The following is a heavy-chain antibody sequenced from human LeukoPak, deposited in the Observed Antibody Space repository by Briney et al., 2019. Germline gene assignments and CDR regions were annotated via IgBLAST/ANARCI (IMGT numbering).Heavy chain of an antibody. CDR1: GYTFTSYD. D-gene: IGHD3-22*01. J-gene: IGHJ4*02. CDR3: ARVYDSSGYFPRAFDY. CDR2: MNPNSGNT. Sequence: ASVKVSCKASGYTFTSYDINWVRQATGQGLEWMGWMNPNSGNTGYAQKFQGRVTMTRNTSISTAYMELSSLRSVDTAVYYCARVYDSSGYFPRAFDYWGQGTLVTVSS. V-gene: IGHV1-8*01.